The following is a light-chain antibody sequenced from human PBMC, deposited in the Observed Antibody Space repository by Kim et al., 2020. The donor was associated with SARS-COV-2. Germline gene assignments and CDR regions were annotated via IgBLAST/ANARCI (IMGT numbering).Light chain of an antibody. V-gene: IGLV7-46*01. CDR1: TGPVTSSHY. J-gene: IGLJ3*02. CDR3: LLYGGVRV. Sequence: QAAVTQEPSLTVSPGGTVTLTCGSSTGPVTSSHYPYWFQQKPGQAPRILIYDTSNKKSWTPARFSGSLLGGKAALTVSGAQPEDEADYYCLLYGGVRVFGGGTQLTVL. CDR2: DTS.